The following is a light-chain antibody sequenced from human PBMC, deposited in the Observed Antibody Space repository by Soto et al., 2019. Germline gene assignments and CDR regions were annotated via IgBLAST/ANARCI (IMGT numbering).Light chain of an antibody. CDR2: DDS. CDR3: QVWDSSSDHVV. CDR1: NIGRKS. J-gene: IGLJ2*01. Sequence: SYELTQPPSVSVAPGQTARITCGGTNIGRKSVHWYQQKPGQAPVLVVYDDSYRPSGIPERFSGSNSGNTATLTISRVEAGDEADYYCQVWDSSSDHVVFGGGTKVTVL. V-gene: IGLV3-21*02.